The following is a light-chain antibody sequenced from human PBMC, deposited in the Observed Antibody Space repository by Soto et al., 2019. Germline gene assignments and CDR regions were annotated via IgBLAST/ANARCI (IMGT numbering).Light chain of an antibody. CDR2: AVP. V-gene: IGKV1-6*01. CDR3: LQDYNYPQWT. Sequence: AIQMTQSPSSLSASVGDRVTITCRASQGMRNDLGWYQQKPGKAPKLPVYAVPSLQSGVPSRFSGSGPGTDFTLTISSLQPEDFATYYCLQDYNYPQWTFGQGTKVEIK. CDR1: QGMRND. J-gene: IGKJ1*01.